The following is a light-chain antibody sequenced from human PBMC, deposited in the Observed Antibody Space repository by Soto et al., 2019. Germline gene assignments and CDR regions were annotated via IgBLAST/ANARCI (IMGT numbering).Light chain of an antibody. V-gene: IGKV3-11*01. J-gene: IGKJ5*01. CDR1: QSVGSY. Sequence: EIVLAQSPATLSLSPGERATLSCRASQSVGSYLAWYQQKPGQAPRLLIYDASTRATGIPARFSGSGSGTDFTLTISSLEPEDFAVYYCQQHTNSPITFGQGTRLDIK. CDR2: DAS. CDR3: QQHTNSPIT.